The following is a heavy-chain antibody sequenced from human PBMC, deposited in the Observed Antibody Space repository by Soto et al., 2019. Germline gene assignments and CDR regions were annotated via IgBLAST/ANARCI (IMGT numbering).Heavy chain of an antibody. V-gene: IGHV4-30-4*01. CDR3: ARGGYAGSFDN. Sequence: QVQLQESGPGLLKPSQTLSLTCTVSGDSISSGNYHWSWIRQPPGKGLEWIGYIYYTGSTYYNPSLKSRVTLSVDTSKNQFSLKLSSVTAADTAVFYCARGGYAGSFDNWGQGTLITVSS. D-gene: IGHD2-15*01. CDR2: IYYTGST. CDR1: GDSISSGNYH. J-gene: IGHJ4*02.